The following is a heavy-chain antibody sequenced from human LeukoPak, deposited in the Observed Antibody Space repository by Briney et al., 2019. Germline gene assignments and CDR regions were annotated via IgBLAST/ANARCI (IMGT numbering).Heavy chain of an antibody. CDR2: IYYSGST. Sequence: PSETLSLTCTVSGGSISSSSYYWGWIRQPPGKGLEWIGSIYYSGSTYYNPSLKSRVTISLDTSKNQYSLKLTSVTAADTAVYYCASTTVRSGYWGQGTLVTVSS. D-gene: IGHD4-17*01. J-gene: IGHJ4*02. CDR1: GGSISSSSYY. V-gene: IGHV4-39*01. CDR3: ASTTVRSGY.